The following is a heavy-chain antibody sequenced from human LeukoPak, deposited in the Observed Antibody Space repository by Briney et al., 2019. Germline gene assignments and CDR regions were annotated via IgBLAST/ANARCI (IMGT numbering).Heavy chain of an antibody. V-gene: IGHV1-69*04. D-gene: IGHD3-22*01. Sequence: SVKVSCKASGGTFSSYAISWVRQAPGQGLEWMGRIIPIFGIANYAQKSQGRVTINADKSTSTAYMELSSLRSEDTAVYYCARVDDSSGYYSRWGQGTPVTVSS. CDR2: IIPIFGIA. J-gene: IGHJ4*02. CDR1: GGTFSSYA. CDR3: ARVDDSSGYYSR.